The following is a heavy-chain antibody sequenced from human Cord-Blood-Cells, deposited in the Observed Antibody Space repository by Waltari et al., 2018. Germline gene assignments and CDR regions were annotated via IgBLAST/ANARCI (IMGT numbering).Heavy chain of an antibody. CDR3: ARDNSSSLYYYYYYYMDV. CDR2: IYTSGST. CDR1: GGSISSYY. D-gene: IGHD6-6*01. V-gene: IGHV4-4*07. J-gene: IGHJ6*03. Sequence: QVQLQESGPGLVKPSETLSLTCTVSGGSISSYYWSWIRQPAGKGLEWIGRIYTSGSTNYNPSLKSRVTMSVDTSKNQFSLKLSSVTAADTAVYYCARDNSSSLYYYYYYYMDVWGKGTTVTVSS.